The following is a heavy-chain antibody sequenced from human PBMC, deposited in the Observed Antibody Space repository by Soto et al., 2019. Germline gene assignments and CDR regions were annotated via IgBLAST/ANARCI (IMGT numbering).Heavy chain of an antibody. CDR3: VKDDGGSPSTPPL. D-gene: IGHD2-15*01. J-gene: IGHJ4*02. CDR1: GITISNYP. CDR2: ISGSGDRT. Sequence: EVQLLESGGGLVQPGGSLRLSCAASGITISNYPMSWVRQAPGKGLEWVSGISGSGDRTYYSDSAKSRFTISKDISKNSLSLQVDSLGVDDTAVYFCVKDDGGSPSTPPLWGQGTLVTVSS. V-gene: IGHV3-23*01.